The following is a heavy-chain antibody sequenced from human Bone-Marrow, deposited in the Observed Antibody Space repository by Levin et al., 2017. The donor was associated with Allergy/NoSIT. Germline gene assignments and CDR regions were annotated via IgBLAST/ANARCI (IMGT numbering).Heavy chain of an antibody. J-gene: IGHJ3*02. CDR2: ISSSGSTI. V-gene: IGHV3-48*03. CDR1: GFTFSSYE. Sequence: PGGSLRLSCAASGFTFSSYEMNWVRQAPGKGLEWVSYISSSGSTIYYADSVKGRFTISRDNAKNSLYLQMNSLRAEDTAVYYCASRDSGSYYYAFDIWGQGTMVTVSS. D-gene: IGHD1-26*01. CDR3: ASRDSGSYYYAFDI.